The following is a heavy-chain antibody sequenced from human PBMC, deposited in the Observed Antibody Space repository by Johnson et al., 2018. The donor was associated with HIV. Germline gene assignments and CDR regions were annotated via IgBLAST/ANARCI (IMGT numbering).Heavy chain of an antibody. J-gene: IGHJ3*02. CDR2: ISWNSGSI. Sequence: DVQVVESGGGLVQPGRSLRLSCAASGFTFDDYAMHWVRQAPGKGLEWVSGISWNSGSIGYADSVQGRFTISRDNAKNSLYLQMNSLRAEDTALYYCASCGGTVDDAFDIWGQGTMVTVSS. D-gene: IGHD2-21*01. CDR1: GFTFDDYA. V-gene: IGHV3-9*01. CDR3: ASCGGTVDDAFDI.